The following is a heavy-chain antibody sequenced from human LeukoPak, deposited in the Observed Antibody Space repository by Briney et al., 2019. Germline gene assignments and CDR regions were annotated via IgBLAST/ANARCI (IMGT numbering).Heavy chain of an antibody. V-gene: IGHV1-46*01. D-gene: IGHD3-3*01. J-gene: IGHJ4*02. CDR1: GYTFTGYY. CDR3: ARSGTIFGVVTL. Sequence: ASVKVSCKASGYTFTGYYMHWVRQAPGQGLEWIGVINPSGDSTNSAQKFQGRVTMTRDTSTSTVYMELRSLRSDDTAVYFCARSGTIFGVVTLWGQGTLVTVSS. CDR2: INPSGDST.